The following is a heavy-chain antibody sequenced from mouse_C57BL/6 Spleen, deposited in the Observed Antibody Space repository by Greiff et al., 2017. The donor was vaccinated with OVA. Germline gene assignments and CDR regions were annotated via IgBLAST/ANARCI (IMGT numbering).Heavy chain of an antibody. D-gene: IGHD1-1*01. J-gene: IGHJ3*01. CDR3: ARSDGSSYVDY. V-gene: IGHV1-61*01. CDR1: GYTFTSYW. Sequence: VQLQQPGAELVRPGSSVKLSCKASGYTFTSYWMDWVKQRPGQGLEWIGNIYPSDSETHYNQKFKGKATLTVDTSSSTAYMQLSSLTSEDSAVYYCARSDGSSYVDYWGQGTLVTVSA. CDR2: IYPSDSET.